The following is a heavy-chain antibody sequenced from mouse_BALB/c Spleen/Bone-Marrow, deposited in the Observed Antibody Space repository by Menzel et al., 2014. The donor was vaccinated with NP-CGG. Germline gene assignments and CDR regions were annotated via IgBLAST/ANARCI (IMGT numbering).Heavy chain of an antibody. CDR3: ARDINYDIYWYFDV. D-gene: IGHD2-4*01. V-gene: IGHV7-3*02. J-gene: IGHJ1*01. CDR2: IRNKAKGYTS. CDR1: GFTFTDYY. Sequence: EVKLVDSGGGLVQPGGSLRLSCATSGFTFTDYYMSWVRQPPGKALEWLGFIRNKAKGYTSENSASVKGRFTISRDNSQSILYLQMNTLRAEDSATYYCARDINYDIYWYFDVWGAGTTVTVSS.